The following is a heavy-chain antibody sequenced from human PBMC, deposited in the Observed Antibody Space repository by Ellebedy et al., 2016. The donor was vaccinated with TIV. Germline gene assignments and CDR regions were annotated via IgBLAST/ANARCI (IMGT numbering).Heavy chain of an antibody. CDR3: ARDSRDSSGYRSFDY. Sequence: MPSETLSLTCAVYGGSLSGYYWGWIRQAPGKGLEWIGDINHSGSANYNPSLKSRVTISADTSKNHFSLKLSSVTAADTAVYYCARDSRDSSGYRSFDYWGQGTPVTVSS. V-gene: IGHV4-34*01. CDR2: INHSGSA. J-gene: IGHJ4*02. CDR1: GGSLSGYY. D-gene: IGHD3-22*01.